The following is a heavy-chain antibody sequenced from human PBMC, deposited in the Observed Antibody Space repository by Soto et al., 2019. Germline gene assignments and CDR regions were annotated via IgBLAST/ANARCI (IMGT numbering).Heavy chain of an antibody. CDR1: GYTLTELS. J-gene: IGHJ4*02. CDR2: FDPEDGET. CDR3: ATDILTGYRVDY. V-gene: IGHV1-24*01. Sequence: ASVKVSCKVSGYTLTELSMHWVRQAPGKGLEWMGGFDPEDGETIYAQKFQGRVTMTEDTSTDTAYMELSSLRSEDTAVYYCATDILTGYRVDYWGQGTLVTVSS. D-gene: IGHD3-9*01.